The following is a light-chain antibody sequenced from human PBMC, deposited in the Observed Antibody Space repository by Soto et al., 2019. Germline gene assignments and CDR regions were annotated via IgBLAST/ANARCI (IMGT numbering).Light chain of an antibody. CDR1: QSISTY. CDR3: QQSYRTPIT. Sequence: DIQLTQSPSPLCAAVGDIVAMTCLASQSISTYLNWYQQKPGKAPKVLIYAASNLQSGVPPRFSGSGSGTDFTLTISSLQPEDVATYFCQQSYRTPITFGQGTRLEIK. V-gene: IGKV1-39*01. CDR2: AAS. J-gene: IGKJ5*01.